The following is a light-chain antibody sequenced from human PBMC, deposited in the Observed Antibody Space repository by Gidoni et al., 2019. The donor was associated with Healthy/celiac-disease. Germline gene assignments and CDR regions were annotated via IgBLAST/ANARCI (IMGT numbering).Light chain of an antibody. CDR3: QQYYSTLWT. Sequence: IQLTQSPSSLSASVGDRVTITCRASQGISTSLAWYQQKPGKAPKLLLYAASRLESGVPSRFSGSGSGTDYTLTISSLQPEDFATYYCQQYYSTLWTFGQGTKVEIK. J-gene: IGKJ1*01. CDR1: QGISTS. CDR2: AAS. V-gene: IGKV1-NL1*01.